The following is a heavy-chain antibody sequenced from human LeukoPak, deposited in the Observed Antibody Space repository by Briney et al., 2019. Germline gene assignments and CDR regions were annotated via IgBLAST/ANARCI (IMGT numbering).Heavy chain of an antibody. Sequence: GGSLRLSCAASGFTFNSYWMSWVRQAPEKGPEWLANIRQDGRDKQYVDSVKGRFTISRDNAKNSLYLQMNSLSAEDPDVYYCARHSRGSPIDDWGQGTLVTVYS. CDR3: ARHSRGSPIDD. D-gene: IGHD2-15*01. CDR1: GFTFNSYW. J-gene: IGHJ4*02. CDR2: IRQDGRDK. V-gene: IGHV3-7*01.